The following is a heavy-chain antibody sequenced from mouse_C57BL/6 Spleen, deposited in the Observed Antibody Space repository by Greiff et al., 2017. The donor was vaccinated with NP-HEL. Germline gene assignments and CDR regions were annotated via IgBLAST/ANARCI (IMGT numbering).Heavy chain of an antibody. V-gene: IGHV1-47*01. CDR3: ARGYYGSSYYAMDY. CDR2: FHPYNDDT. CDR1: GYTFTTYP. D-gene: IGHD1-1*01. J-gene: IGHJ4*01. Sequence: QVQLKQSGAELVKPGASVKMSCKASGYTFTTYPIEWMKQNHGKSLEWIGNFHPYNDDTKYNEKFKGKATLTVEKSSSTVYFELSRLTSDDSAFYYCARGYYGSSYYAMDYWGQGASVTVSS.